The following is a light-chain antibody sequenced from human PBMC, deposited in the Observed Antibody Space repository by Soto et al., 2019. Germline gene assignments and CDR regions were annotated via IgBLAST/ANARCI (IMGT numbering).Light chain of an antibody. CDR2: DAS. CDR1: QSVSSY. J-gene: IGKJ5*01. V-gene: IGKV3-11*01. CDR3: QQRSNWPPAIT. Sequence: EIVLTQSPATLSLSPGERATLSCRASQSVSSYLAWYQQKPGQAPRLLIYDASSRATGIPARFSGSGSGTDFTLTISSLEPEHFAVYYCQQRSNWPPAITFGQGTRLEIK.